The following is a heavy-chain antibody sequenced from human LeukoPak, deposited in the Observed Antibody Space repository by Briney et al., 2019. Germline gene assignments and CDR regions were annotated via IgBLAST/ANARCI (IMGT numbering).Heavy chain of an antibody. CDR2: IIPIFGTA. CDR1: GGTFSSYA. CDR3: ARGPIITGTTNGLGPIDY. J-gene: IGHJ4*02. Sequence: SVKVSCKASGGTFSSYAIGWVRQAPGQGLEWMGGIIPIFGTANYAQKFQGRVTITTDESTSTAYMELSSLRSEDAAVYYCARGPIITGTTNGLGPIDYWGQGTLVTVSS. D-gene: IGHD1-7*01. V-gene: IGHV1-69*05.